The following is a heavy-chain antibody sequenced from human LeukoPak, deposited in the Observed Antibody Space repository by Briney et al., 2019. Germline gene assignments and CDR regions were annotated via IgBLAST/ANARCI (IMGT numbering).Heavy chain of an antibody. CDR1: GFTFSSYS. CDR3: ARDLRWLLVDR. V-gene: IGHV3-21*01. J-gene: IGHJ5*02. D-gene: IGHD5-24*01. CDR2: ISSSSRYI. Sequence: GGSLRLSCAASGFTFSSYSMNWVRQAPGKGLEWVSSISSSSRYIYYADSVEGRFTISRDNAKNSLYLQMNSLRAEDTAVYYRARDLRWLLVDRWGQGTLVTVS.